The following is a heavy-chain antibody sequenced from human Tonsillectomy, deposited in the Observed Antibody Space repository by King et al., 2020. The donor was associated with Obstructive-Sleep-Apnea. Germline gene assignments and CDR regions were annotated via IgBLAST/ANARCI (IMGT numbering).Heavy chain of an antibody. CDR1: GYSFTSYW. V-gene: IGHV5-51*01. J-gene: IGHJ5*02. CDR3: ARRGIAAAGTWFDP. CDR2: IYPGDSYT. Sequence: VQLVESGAEVKKPGESLKISCKGSGYSFTSYWIGWVRQMPGKGLAWMGIIYPGDSYTRSSPSFQGQVTSSADKSISTAYLQWSSLKASATAMYYCARRGIAAAGTWFDPWGQGTLVTVSS. D-gene: IGHD6-13*01.